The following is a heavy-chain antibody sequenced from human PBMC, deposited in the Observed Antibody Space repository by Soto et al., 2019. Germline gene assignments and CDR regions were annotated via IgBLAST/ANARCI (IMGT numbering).Heavy chain of an antibody. J-gene: IGHJ6*02. CDR3: ARQPRPATGNSYYSGLDV. CDR1: GFTFGSTS. D-gene: IGHD6-13*01. V-gene: IGHV3-48*02. Sequence: SLRLSCAVSGFTFGSTSMTWVRQAPGKGLEWISYISKSSSTRYYADSVKGRFTISRDNAKNELYLQMNSLRDEDTAVYYCARQPRPATGNSYYSGLDVWGLGTTVTVSS. CDR2: ISKSSSTR.